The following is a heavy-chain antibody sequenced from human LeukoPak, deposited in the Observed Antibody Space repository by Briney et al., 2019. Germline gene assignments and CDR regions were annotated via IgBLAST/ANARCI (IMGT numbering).Heavy chain of an antibody. D-gene: IGHD3-3*01. V-gene: IGHV3-64D*06. CDR2: ISSNGGST. CDR3: RVYFSSGMDV. Sequence: PGGSLRLSCSASGFTFSSYAMHWVRQAPGKGLEYVSAISSNGGSTYYADSVKGRFTISRDNSKNTLYLQMSSLRAEDTAVYYCRVYFSSGMDVWGQGTTVTVSS. J-gene: IGHJ6*02. CDR1: GFTFSSYA.